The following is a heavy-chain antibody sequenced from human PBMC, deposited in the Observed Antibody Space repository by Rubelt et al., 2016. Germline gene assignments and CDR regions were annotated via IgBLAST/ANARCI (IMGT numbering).Heavy chain of an antibody. D-gene: IGHD2-2*01. Sequence: EVQLVESGGGLVQPGGSLRLSCAASGFTFSTYTMNWVRQAPGKGLEWVSSITRGSAIYYADSVRGRFTNSRDNSKNTVFLQTNSLKPEDTAVYVCAKDRDSTSFSSAFDIWGHGTMVTVSS. CDR3: AKDRDSTSFSSAFDI. V-gene: IGHV3-48*01. CDR2: ITRGSAI. CDR1: GFTFSTYT. J-gene: IGHJ3*02.